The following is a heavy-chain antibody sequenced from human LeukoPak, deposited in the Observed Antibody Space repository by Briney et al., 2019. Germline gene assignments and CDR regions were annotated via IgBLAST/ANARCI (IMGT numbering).Heavy chain of an antibody. CDR2: INHSGST. CDR1: GGSFSGYY. CDR3: ARGGSSGVFDY. Sequence: KPSETLSLTCAVYGGSFSGYYWSWIRQPPGKGLEWIGEINHSGSTNYNPSLKSRVTISVDTSKNQFSLKLSSVTAADTAVCYCARGGSSGVFDYWGQGTLVTVSS. D-gene: IGHD1-26*01. V-gene: IGHV4-34*01. J-gene: IGHJ4*02.